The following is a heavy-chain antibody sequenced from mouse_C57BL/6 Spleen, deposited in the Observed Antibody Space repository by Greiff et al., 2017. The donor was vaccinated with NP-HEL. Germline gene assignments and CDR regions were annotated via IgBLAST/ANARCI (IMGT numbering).Heavy chain of an antibody. CDR2: IYPRSGNT. CDR3: FYYDYDVYYFDY. V-gene: IGHV1-81*01. Sequence: VQLQQSGAELARPGASVKLSCKASGYTFTSYGISWVKQRPGQGLEWIGEIYPRSGNTYYNEKFKGKATLTADKSSSTAYMELRSLTSEDSAVYFCFYYDYDVYYFDYWGQGTTLTVSS. CDR1: GYTFTSYG. D-gene: IGHD2-4*01. J-gene: IGHJ2*01.